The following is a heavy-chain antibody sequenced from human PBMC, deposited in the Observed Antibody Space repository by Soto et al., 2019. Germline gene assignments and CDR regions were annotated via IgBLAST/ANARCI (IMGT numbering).Heavy chain of an antibody. CDR2: IKSKTDGGTT. D-gene: IGHD5-12*01. CDR1: GFTFSNAW. J-gene: IGHJ4*02. V-gene: IGHV3-15*07. CDR3: TTTPPPWEDIATWAIDY. Sequence: GGSLRLSCAASGFTFSNAWMNWVRQAPGKGLEWVGRIKSKTDGGTTDYAAPVKGRFTISRDDSKNTLYLQMNSLKTEDTAVYYCTTTPPPWEDIATWAIDYWGQGTLVTVSS.